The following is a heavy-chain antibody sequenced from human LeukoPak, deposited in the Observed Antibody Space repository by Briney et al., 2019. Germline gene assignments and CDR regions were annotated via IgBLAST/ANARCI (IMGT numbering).Heavy chain of an antibody. V-gene: IGHV4-34*01. Sequence: SEILSLTCAVYGRSFSGYYWSWIRQTPGKGLEWIGEINHSGSTTYNPSLKSRVTISVDTSKNQFSLKLSSVTAADTAVYYCARVGGNTLDYWGQGTLVTVSS. CDR3: ARVGGNTLDY. CDR1: GRSFSGYY. D-gene: IGHD1/OR15-1a*01. CDR2: INHSGST. J-gene: IGHJ4*02.